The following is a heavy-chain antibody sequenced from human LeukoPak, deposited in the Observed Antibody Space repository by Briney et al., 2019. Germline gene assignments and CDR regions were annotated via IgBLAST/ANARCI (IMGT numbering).Heavy chain of an antibody. J-gene: IGHJ4*02. CDR1: GYSISSGYY. D-gene: IGHD6-19*01. V-gene: IGHV4-38-2*02. Sequence: SETLSLTCTVSGYSISSGYYWGWIRQPPGKGLEWMGSIYHSGSTYYNPSLKSRVTISVDTSKNQFSLKLSSVTAADTAVYYCARDGWSPDPFDYRGQGTLVTVSS. CDR2: IYHSGST. CDR3: ARDGWSPDPFDY.